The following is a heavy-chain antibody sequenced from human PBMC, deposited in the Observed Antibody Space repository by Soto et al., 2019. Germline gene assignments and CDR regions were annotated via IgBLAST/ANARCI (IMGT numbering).Heavy chain of an antibody. CDR3: ARVFSAGKGSPPDF. CDR2: LNGSGGST. J-gene: IGHJ4*02. D-gene: IGHD3-10*01. V-gene: IGHV3-23*01. CDR1: GFTFSNYA. Sequence: EVQLSESGGGLVQPGGSLRLSCAASGFTFSNYAMTWVRQAPGKGLEWVSGLNGSGGSTSSADSVKGRFAISRDNSKNTLYLQINNLRDGDTGVYYCARVFSAGKGSPPDFWGQGTLVTVSS.